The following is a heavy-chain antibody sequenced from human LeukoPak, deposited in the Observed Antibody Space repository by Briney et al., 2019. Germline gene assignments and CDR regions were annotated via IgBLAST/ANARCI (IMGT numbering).Heavy chain of an antibody. V-gene: IGHV1-69*13. CDR1: GYTFTSYG. D-gene: IGHD3-22*01. Sequence: GASVKVSCKASGYTFTSYGISWVRQAPGRGLEWMGGIIPIFGTANYAQKFQGRVTITADESTNTAYMELSSLRSEDTAVYYCARDASLYDSSGYYYLYWGQGTLVTVSS. J-gene: IGHJ4*02. CDR2: IIPIFGTA. CDR3: ARDASLYDSSGYYYLY.